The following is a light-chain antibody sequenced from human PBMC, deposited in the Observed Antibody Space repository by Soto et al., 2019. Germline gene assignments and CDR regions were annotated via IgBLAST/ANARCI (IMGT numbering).Light chain of an antibody. CDR1: SSDVGGYNH. CDR2: EVS. J-gene: IGLJ2*01. V-gene: IGLV2-14*01. Sequence: QSVVTQPASVSGSPGQSITISCTGSSSDVGGYNHVSWYQQHPGKAPKLMIYEVSNRPSGVSNRFSGSKSGNTASLTISGLQAEDEADYYCSSYTRSSTPLFGGGTKLTVL. CDR3: SSYTRSSTPL.